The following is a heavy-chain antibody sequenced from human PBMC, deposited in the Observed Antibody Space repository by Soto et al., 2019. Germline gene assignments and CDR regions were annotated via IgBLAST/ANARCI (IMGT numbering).Heavy chain of an antibody. CDR2: ISSGSSDT. J-gene: IGHJ5*02. V-gene: IGHV3-21*04. CDR3: ARESAAGYSGYDSAGGKVP. Sequence: GGSLRLSGEASGFTFSRVSMNWVRQVPGKGLEWVASISSGSSDTWYADSVKGRFIISRDNAQNSLFLQMNTLRPEDTAVYYCARESAAGYSGYDSAGGKVPWGQGTLVTVSS. CDR1: GFTFSRVS. D-gene: IGHD5-12*01.